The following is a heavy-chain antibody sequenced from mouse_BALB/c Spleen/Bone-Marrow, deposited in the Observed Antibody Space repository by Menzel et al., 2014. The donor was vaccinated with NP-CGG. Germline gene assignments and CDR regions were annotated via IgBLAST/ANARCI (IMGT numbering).Heavy chain of an antibody. CDR1: GYTFTSYY. Sequence: QVQLQQSGPELVKPGASVRISCKASGYTFTSYYIHWVKQRPGQGLEWIGWIYPGNVNTKYNEKFKGKATLTAGKSSSTAYMQLSSLTSEDSAVYFCAGLLRGDYAMDYWGQGTSVTVSS. CDR3: AGLLRGDYAMDY. V-gene: IGHV1S56*01. CDR2: IYPGNVNT. J-gene: IGHJ4*01. D-gene: IGHD2-3*01.